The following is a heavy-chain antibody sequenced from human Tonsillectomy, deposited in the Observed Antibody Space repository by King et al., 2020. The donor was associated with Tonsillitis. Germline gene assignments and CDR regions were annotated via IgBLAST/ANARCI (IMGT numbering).Heavy chain of an antibody. V-gene: IGHV4-39*01. CDR1: GGSISSSSYY. D-gene: IGHD6-19*01. Sequence: QLQESGPGLVKPSETLSLTCTVSGGSISSSSYYWGWIRQPPGKGLEWIGSIYYSGSTYYNPSLKSRVTISVDTSKNQFSLKLSSVTAADTAVYYCARRAVTYYYYYMDVWGKGTTVTVSS. J-gene: IGHJ6*03. CDR3: ARRAVTYYYYYMDV. CDR2: IYYSGST.